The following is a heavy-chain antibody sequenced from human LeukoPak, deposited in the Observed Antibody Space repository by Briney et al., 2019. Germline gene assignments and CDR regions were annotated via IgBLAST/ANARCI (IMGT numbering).Heavy chain of an antibody. D-gene: IGHD4-17*01. CDR2: IRHDGDNR. V-gene: IGHV3-33*01. CDR1: GFILNKYD. J-gene: IGHJ4*02. Sequence: GGSLRLSCAAPGFILNKYDMHWVRQAPGKGLEWGAVIRHDGDNRNYGDSVRGRFTISRDNSRNTVDLQMNSLRVDDTAVYYCAREQDYGDYRTADYWGQGTLVTVSS. CDR3: AREQDYGDYRTADY.